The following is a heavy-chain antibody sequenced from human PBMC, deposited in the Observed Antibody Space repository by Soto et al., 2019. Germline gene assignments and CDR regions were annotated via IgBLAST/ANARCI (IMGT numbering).Heavy chain of an antibody. CDR3: ARIRWYSYYYYGMDV. V-gene: IGHV1-18*04. CDR2: ISAYNGNT. D-gene: IGHD6-13*01. J-gene: IGHJ6*02. Sequence: ASVKVSCKASGYTFTSYGISWVRQAPGQGLEWMGWISAYNGNTNYAQKLQGRVTMTTDTSTSTAYMELRSLRSDDTAVYYCARIRWYSYYYYGMDVWGQGTTVTVSS. CDR1: GYTFTSYG.